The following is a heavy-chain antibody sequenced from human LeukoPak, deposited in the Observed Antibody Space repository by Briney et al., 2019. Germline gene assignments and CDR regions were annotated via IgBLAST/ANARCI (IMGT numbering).Heavy chain of an antibody. V-gene: IGHV4-34*01. D-gene: IGHD2-21*01. CDR3: ARGFANPQYFFDY. Sequence: PSETLSLTCTVSGGSISNYYWSWIRQPPGKGLEWIGEINHSGSTNYNPSLKSRVTISVDTSKNQFSLKLSSVTAADTAVYYCARGFANPQYFFDYWGQGTLVTVSS. J-gene: IGHJ4*02. CDR1: GGSISNYY. CDR2: INHSGST.